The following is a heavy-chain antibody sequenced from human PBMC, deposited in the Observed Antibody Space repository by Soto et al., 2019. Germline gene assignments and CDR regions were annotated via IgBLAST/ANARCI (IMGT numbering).Heavy chain of an antibody. J-gene: IGHJ4*02. CDR1: GFTFNTYT. CDR3: ARAYYYGGKSKDAFDY. Sequence: QVQLVESGGGVVQPGRSLRLSCAASGFTFNTYTMHWARQAPGKVLEWVAVISYDGSITYYGDSVKGRFTISRDNSKKTLFMQINSRGAEDTAVYYCARAYYYGGKSKDAFDYWGQGTLVTVSS. CDR2: ISYDGSIT. V-gene: IGHV3-30-3*01. D-gene: IGHD3-16*01.